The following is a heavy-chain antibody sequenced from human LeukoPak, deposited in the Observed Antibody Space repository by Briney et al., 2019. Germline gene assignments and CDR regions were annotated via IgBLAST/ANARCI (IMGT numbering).Heavy chain of an antibody. CDR3: ARDHGWQRYYFDY. J-gene: IGHJ4*02. D-gene: IGHD2-15*01. CDR2: IYPSGST. V-gene: IGHV4-4*07. CDR1: GGSISSYY. Sequence: PSETLSLTCTVSGGSISSYYWSWIRQPAGKGLEWIGHIYPSGSTNYNPSLKSRVAMSVDTSKNQFSLKLSSVTAPDTAVYFCARDHGWQRYYFDYSGQGTLVTVSP.